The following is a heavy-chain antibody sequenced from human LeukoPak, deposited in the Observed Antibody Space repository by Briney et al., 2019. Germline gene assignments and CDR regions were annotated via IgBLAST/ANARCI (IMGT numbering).Heavy chain of an antibody. Sequence: ASVKVSCKASGYTFTSYGISWVRQAPGQGLEWMGIINPSGGSTSYAQKFQGRVTMTRDTSTSTVYMELSSLRSEDTAVYYCARDQFGGESGIRFWPEPNYYYGMDVWGQGTTVTVSS. D-gene: IGHD3-10*01. CDR1: GYTFTSYG. CDR3: ARDQFGGESGIRFWPEPNYYYGMDV. CDR2: INPSGGST. V-gene: IGHV1-46*01. J-gene: IGHJ6*02.